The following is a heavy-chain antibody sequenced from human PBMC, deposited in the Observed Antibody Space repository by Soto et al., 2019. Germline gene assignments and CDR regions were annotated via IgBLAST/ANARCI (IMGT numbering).Heavy chain of an antibody. CDR3: ARGTWNFYYFDY. J-gene: IGHJ4*02. D-gene: IGHD1-1*01. Sequence: PGGSLRLSCAASGFTFSNYWMHWVRQVPGKGLVWVSRINGDGRSTNYADSVKGRFTISRDNAKNTLYLQMTSLRAEDTAVYYCARGTWNFYYFDYWGLGTLVTVSS. V-gene: IGHV3-74*01. CDR2: INGDGRST. CDR1: GFTFSNYW.